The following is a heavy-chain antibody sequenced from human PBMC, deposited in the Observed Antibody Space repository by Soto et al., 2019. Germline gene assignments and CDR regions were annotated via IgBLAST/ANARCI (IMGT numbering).Heavy chain of an antibody. Sequence: QLQLQESGSGLVKPSQTLSLTCAVSGGSISSGGYSWSWIRQPPGKGLEWIGYIYHSGSTYYNPSLKGRVTISVDRAKNQFSRNLSSVTAADTAVYYCARGMTTVTTYDYWGQGTLVTVSS. V-gene: IGHV4-30-2*01. CDR2: IYHSGST. CDR1: GGSISSGGYS. J-gene: IGHJ4*02. CDR3: ARGMTTVTTYDY. D-gene: IGHD4-4*01.